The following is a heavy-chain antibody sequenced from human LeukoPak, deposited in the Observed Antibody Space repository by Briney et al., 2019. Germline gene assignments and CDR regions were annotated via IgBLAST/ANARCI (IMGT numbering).Heavy chain of an antibody. Sequence: SETLSLTCAVYGGSFSGYYWSWIRQPPGKGLEWIGEINHSGSTNYNPSLKSRVTISVDTSKNQLSLKLSSVTAADTAVYYCARRGGYYSYCYYGMDVWGQGTTVTVPS. CDR2: INHSGST. CDR1: GGSFSGYY. D-gene: IGHD5-12*01. J-gene: IGHJ6*02. V-gene: IGHV4-34*01. CDR3: ARRGGYYSYCYYGMDV.